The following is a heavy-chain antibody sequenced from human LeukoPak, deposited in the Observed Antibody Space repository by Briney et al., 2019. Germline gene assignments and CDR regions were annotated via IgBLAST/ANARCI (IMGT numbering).Heavy chain of an antibody. CDR3: ARRAGAYSHPYDY. V-gene: IGHV3-11*01. CDR2: ISSTSSTK. J-gene: IGHJ4*02. Sequence: GGSLRLSCAASKFTFSDYYMSWIRQAPGKGLEWVSYISSTSSTKYYADSVKGRFTISRDNAKKSLYLEMNSLRAEDTAVYYCARRAGAYSHPYDYWGQGTLVTVSS. D-gene: IGHD4/OR15-4a*01. CDR1: KFTFSDYY.